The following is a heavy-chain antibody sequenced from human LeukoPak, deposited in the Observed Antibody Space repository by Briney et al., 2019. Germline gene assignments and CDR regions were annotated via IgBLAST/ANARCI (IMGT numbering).Heavy chain of an antibody. D-gene: IGHD2-15*01. CDR1: GFSFGSYE. CDR2: ISNTGGNK. CDR3: ARDYCGGGSCFSNAFDL. J-gene: IGHJ3*01. Sequence: GGSLRLSCAASGFSFGSYEMNWVRQAPGKGLEWVSSISNTGGNKHYAVSVKGRFTISRDNAKNSLHLLMNSLRAEDTAVYYCARDYCGGGSCFSNAFDLWGQGTKVTVSS. V-gene: IGHV3-48*03.